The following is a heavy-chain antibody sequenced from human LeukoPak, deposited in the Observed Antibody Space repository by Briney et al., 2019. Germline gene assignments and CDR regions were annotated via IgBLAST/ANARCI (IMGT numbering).Heavy chain of an antibody. Sequence: ASVKVSCKASGYTFTSYAISCVRQAPGQGLEWMGWISVYNGNTIYAQKLQGRVTMTTDTSTSTAYMDLRSLRSDDTAVYYCARVRGYSGYEGHWGQGPLVTVSS. CDR1: GYTFTSYA. D-gene: IGHD5-12*01. V-gene: IGHV1-18*04. CDR2: ISVYNGNT. J-gene: IGHJ4*02. CDR3: ARVRGYSGYEGH.